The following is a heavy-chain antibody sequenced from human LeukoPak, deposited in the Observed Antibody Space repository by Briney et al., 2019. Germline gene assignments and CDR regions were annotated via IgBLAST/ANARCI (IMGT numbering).Heavy chain of an antibody. V-gene: IGHV3-30-3*01. D-gene: IGHD4-17*01. CDR3: ARRQIYGDYSEY. J-gene: IGHJ4*02. CDR2: ISYDGSNK. Sequence: SLRLSCAASGFTFSSYAMHWVRQAPGKGLEWVAVISYDGSNKYYADSVKGRFTISRDNSKNTLYLQMNSLRAEDTAVYYCARRQIYGDYSEYWGQGTLVTVSS. CDR1: GFTFSSYA.